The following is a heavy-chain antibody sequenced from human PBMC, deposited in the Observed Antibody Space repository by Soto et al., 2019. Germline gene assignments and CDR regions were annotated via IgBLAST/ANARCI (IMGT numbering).Heavy chain of an antibody. CDR3: AREGCSGGSCYSGRYYYMDV. CDR2: IWYDGSNK. D-gene: IGHD2-15*01. J-gene: IGHJ6*03. Sequence: GGSLRLSCAASGFTFISYGMHWVRQAPGKGLEWVAVIWYDGSNKYYADSVKGRFTISRDNSKNTLYLQMNSLRAEDTAVYYCAREGCSGGSCYSGRYYYMDVWGKGTTVTVSS. V-gene: IGHV3-33*01. CDR1: GFTFISYG.